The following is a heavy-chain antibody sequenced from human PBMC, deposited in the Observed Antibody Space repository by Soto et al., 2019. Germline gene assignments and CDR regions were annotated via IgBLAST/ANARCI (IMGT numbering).Heavy chain of an antibody. CDR3: ARNLAWFDP. Sequence: SVKVSCKSAGGAFSSYAISWGRQAPGQGLEWMGGIIPIFGTANYEQKFQGRVTITADKSTSTAYMELSSLRCEDTAVYYCARNLAWFDPWGQGTLVTVSS. J-gene: IGHJ5*02. V-gene: IGHV1-69*06. CDR2: IIPIFGTA. D-gene: IGHD3-3*02. CDR1: GGAFSSYA.